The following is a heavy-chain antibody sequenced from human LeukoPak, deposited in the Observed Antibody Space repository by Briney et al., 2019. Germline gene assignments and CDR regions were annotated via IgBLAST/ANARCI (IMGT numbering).Heavy chain of an antibody. J-gene: IGHJ4*02. D-gene: IGHD1-26*01. CDR2: ISGSGGST. V-gene: IGHV3-23*01. CDR3: AKDSSSGTYFDY. CDR1: GFTFSTYD. Sequence: GGSLRLSCAVSGFTFSTYDMSWVRQAPGKGLEWVLAISGSGGSTYYADSVKGRFTISRDNSKNTLYLQLKSLRAEDTAVYYCAKDSSSGTYFDYWGQGTLVTVSS.